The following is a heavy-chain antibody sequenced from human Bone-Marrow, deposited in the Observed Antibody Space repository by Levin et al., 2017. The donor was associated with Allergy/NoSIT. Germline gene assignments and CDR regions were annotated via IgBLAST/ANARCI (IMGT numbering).Heavy chain of an antibody. Sequence: GESLKISCATSGFTFSSYAMNWVRQAPGKGLEWVSIITGSGGTIYYADSVRGRFTISRDNSKSALYLQMNSLRAEDTAIYYCASSNALRAFDFWGQGTVVTVSS. CDR1: GFTFSSYA. CDR2: ITGSGGTI. CDR3: ASSNALRAFDF. D-gene: IGHD2-8*01. V-gene: IGHV3-23*01. J-gene: IGHJ3*01.